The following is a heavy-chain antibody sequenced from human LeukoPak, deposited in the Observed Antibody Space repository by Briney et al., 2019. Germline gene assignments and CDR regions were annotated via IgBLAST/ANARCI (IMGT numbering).Heavy chain of an antibody. CDR2: IYYSGST. CDR1: GDSISTYY. CDR3: ARVRAARLFYYYYYMDV. Sequence: SETLSLTCTVPGDSISTYYWSWIRQPAGKGLEWIGYIYYSGSTYYNPSLKSRVTISVDTSKNQFSLKLSSVTAADTAVYYCARVRAARLFYYYYYMDVWGKGTTVTVSS. V-gene: IGHV4-59*06. D-gene: IGHD6-6*01. J-gene: IGHJ6*03.